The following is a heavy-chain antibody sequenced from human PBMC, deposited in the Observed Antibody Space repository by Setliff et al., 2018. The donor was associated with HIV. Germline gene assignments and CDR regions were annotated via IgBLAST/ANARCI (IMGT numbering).Heavy chain of an antibody. Sequence: RASVKVSCKASGYSFINYGISWVRQAPGQGLEWMGWISAYNGNTDYAPRLLGRVTMTTDTSTSTAYMELRSLSSDDTAVYYCARARLQGIVTAVGPRDNCLDPWGQGTQVTVSS. J-gene: IGHJ5*02. V-gene: IGHV1-18*01. CDR1: GYSFINYG. CDR3: ARARLQGIVTAVGPRDNCLDP. CDR2: ISAYNGNT. D-gene: IGHD1-26*01.